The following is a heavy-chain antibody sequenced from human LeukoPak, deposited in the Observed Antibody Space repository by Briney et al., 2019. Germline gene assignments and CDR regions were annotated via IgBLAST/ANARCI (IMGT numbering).Heavy chain of an antibody. CDR1: GGSIGTYY. CDR3: ARGRGWYGSGSYDY. Sequence: KTSETLSLTCTVSGGSIGTYYWSWIRQPPGKGLEWIGCIYYSGSTNYNPSLKSRVTMSVDTSKNQFSLKLSSVTAADTAVYYCARGRGWYGSGSYDYWGQGTLVTVSS. V-gene: IGHV4-59*12. J-gene: IGHJ4*02. CDR2: IYYSGST. D-gene: IGHD3-10*01.